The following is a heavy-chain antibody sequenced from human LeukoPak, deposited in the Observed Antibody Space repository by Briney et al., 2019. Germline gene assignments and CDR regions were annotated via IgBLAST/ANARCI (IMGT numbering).Heavy chain of an antibody. Sequence: ASVKVSCKASGYTFTSYGITWVRQAPGQGLEWMGWISAYNGNTNYAQKFQGRVTITTDESTSTAYMELSSLRSEDTAVYYCARDSRAGAFDIWGQGTMVTVSS. V-gene: IGHV1-18*01. D-gene: IGHD2-2*01. CDR3: ARDSRAGAFDI. CDR2: ISAYNGNT. CDR1: GYTFTSYG. J-gene: IGHJ3*02.